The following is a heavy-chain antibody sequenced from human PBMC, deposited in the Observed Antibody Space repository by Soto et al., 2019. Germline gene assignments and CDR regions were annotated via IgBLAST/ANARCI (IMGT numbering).Heavy chain of an antibody. J-gene: IGHJ4*02. CDR2: IWYDGSNK. CDR1: GFTFSSYG. CDR3: ARAGLVLSAPYYFDY. V-gene: IGHV3-33*01. D-gene: IGHD6-19*01. Sequence: GGSLRLSCAASGFTFSSYGMHWVRQAPGKGLEWVAVIWYDGSNKYYADSVKGRFTISRDNSKNTLYLQMNSLRAEDTAVYYCARAGLVLSAPYYFDYWGQGTLVTVSS.